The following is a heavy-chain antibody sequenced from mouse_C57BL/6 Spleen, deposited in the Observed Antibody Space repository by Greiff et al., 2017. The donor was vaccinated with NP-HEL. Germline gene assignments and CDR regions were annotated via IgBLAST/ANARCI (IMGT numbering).Heavy chain of an antibody. CDR1: GFTFSSYG. D-gene: IGHD1-1*01. V-gene: IGHV5-6*01. J-gene: IGHJ2*01. CDR2: ISSGGSYT. Sequence: EVQRVESGGDLVKPGGSLKLSCAASGFTFSSYGMSWVRQTPDKRLEWVATISSGGSYTYYPDSVKGRFTISRDNAKNTLYLQMSSLKSEDTAMYYCARQGTTVVADFDYWGQGTTLTVSS. CDR3: ARQGTTVVADFDY.